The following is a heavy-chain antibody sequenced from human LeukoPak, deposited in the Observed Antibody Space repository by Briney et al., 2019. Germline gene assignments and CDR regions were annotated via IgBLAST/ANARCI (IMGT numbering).Heavy chain of an antibody. J-gene: IGHJ4*02. CDR2: INPNSGGT. D-gene: IGHD5-24*01. CDR3: ARDSIPLLAAIDY. V-gene: IGHV1-2*02. CDR1: GYTFTGYY. Sequence: ASVKVSCKASGYTFTGYYMHWVRQAPGQGLEWVGWINPNSGGTNYAQKFQGRVTMTRDTSISTAYMELSRLRSDDTAVYYCARDSIPLLAAIDYWGQGTLVTVSS.